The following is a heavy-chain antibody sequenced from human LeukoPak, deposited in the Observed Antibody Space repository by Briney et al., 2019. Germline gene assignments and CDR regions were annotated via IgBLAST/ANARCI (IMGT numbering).Heavy chain of an antibody. CDR2: INSDGSST. Sequence: PGGSLRLSCAASGFTFSSYWMHWVRHAPGKGLVWVSRINSDGSSTSYADSVKGRFTISRDNAKNTLYLQMNSLRAEDTAVYYCARVYCSSTSCYSNHYFDYWGQGTLVTVSS. J-gene: IGHJ4*02. CDR3: ARVYCSSTSCYSNHYFDY. V-gene: IGHV3-74*01. CDR1: GFTFSSYW. D-gene: IGHD2-2*01.